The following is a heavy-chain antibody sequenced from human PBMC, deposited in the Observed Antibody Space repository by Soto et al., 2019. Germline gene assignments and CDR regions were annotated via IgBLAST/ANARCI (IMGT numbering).Heavy chain of an antibody. CDR1: GYTFTGYY. CDR2: INPNSGGT. V-gene: IGHV1-2*04. J-gene: IGHJ6*02. CDR3: ARPEMATMMYYYYGMDV. Sequence: ASVKVCCKASGYTFTGYYMHWVRQAPGQGLEWMGWINPNSGGTNYAQKFQGWVTMTRDTSISTAYMELSRLRSEDTAVYYCARPEMATMMYYYYGMDVWGQGTTVTVSS. D-gene: IGHD5-12*01.